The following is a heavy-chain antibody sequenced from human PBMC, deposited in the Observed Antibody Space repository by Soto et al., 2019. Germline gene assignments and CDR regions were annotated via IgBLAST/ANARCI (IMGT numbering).Heavy chain of an antibody. D-gene: IGHD6-19*01. CDR1: GFTFSNAW. CDR3: TTDGYSSGYYSYGMDV. Sequence: GGSLRLSCAASGFTFSNAWISWVRQAPGKGLEWVGRIKSKTDGGTKDYAAPVKGRFTISRDDSKNTLYLQMNSLKTEDTAVYYCTTDGYSSGYYSYGMDVWGQPTTVTVCS. CDR2: IKSKTDGGTK. J-gene: IGHJ6*02. V-gene: IGHV3-15*01.